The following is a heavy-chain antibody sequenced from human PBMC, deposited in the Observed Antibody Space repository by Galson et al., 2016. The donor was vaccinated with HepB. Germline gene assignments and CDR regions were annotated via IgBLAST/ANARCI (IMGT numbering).Heavy chain of an antibody. J-gene: IGHJ5*01. V-gene: IGHV5-51*01. Sequence: QSGAEVKKPGESLRISCRGSGSRFTDYWITWVRQMPGKGLEWLGIIYPGDSETRYSPSFQGHVTMSVDKSINTAYLQWDSLKASDTALYFCARPHGSSWFDYWGPGTLATVSS. CDR1: GSRFTDYW. CDR2: IYPGDSET. D-gene: IGHD6-13*01. CDR3: ARPHGSSWFDY.